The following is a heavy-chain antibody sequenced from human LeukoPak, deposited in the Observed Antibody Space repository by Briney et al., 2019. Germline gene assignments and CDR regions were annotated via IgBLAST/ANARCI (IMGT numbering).Heavy chain of an antibody. J-gene: IGHJ4*02. D-gene: IGHD2-15*01. CDR1: GFTFRSYA. CDR2: ISYDGSKK. Sequence: PGGSLRLSCAASGFTFRSYAMHWVRQAPGKGLEWVAVISYDGSKKYYADSVNGRFTISRDNSKNTLYLQMNSLRAEDTAVYSCAREVDRLFDYWGQGTLVTVSS. V-gene: IGHV3-30-3*01. CDR3: AREVDRLFDY.